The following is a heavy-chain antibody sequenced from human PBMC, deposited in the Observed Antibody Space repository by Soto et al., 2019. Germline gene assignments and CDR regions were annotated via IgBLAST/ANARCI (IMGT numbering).Heavy chain of an antibody. J-gene: IGHJ6*03. CDR3: ARHHVSSGTYYYYMDV. CDR2: IYYSGST. CDR1: GGSISSSSYY. V-gene: IGHV4-39*01. Sequence: PSETLSLTCTVSGGSISSSSYYWGWIRQPPGKGLEWIGSIYYSGSTYYNPSLKSRVTISVDTSKNQFSLKLSSVTAADTAVYYCARHHVSSGTYYYYMDVWGKGTTVTVSS. D-gene: IGHD6-19*01.